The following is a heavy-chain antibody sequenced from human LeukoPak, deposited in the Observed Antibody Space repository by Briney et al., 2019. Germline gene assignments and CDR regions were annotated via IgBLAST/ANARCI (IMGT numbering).Heavy chain of an antibody. CDR2: ISSSSSYI. D-gene: IGHD2-2*01. J-gene: IGHJ4*02. V-gene: IGHV3-21*01. Sequence: GGSLRLSCAASGFTFSSYSMNWVRQAPGKGLEWVSSISSSSSYIYYADSVKGRFTISRDNAKNSLYLQMNSLRAEDTAVYYCARVSEYQVPNFYYWGQGTLGTGS. CDR1: GFTFSSYS. CDR3: ARVSEYQVPNFYY.